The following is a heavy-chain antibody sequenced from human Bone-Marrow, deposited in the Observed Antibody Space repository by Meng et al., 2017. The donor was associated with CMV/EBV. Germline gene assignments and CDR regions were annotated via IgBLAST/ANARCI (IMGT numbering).Heavy chain of an antibody. CDR2: IIVGNGNT. Sequence: YCKSSGYTFTSSVLYWVRQAPGQRLEWMGWIIVGNGNTKYSQKFQGRVTITRDTSASTAYMELSSLRSEGTAVYYCARRIAAAGLDYWGQGTLVTVSS. J-gene: IGHJ4*02. CDR3: ARRIAAAGLDY. V-gene: IGHV1-3*01. CDR1: GYTFTSSV. D-gene: IGHD6-13*01.